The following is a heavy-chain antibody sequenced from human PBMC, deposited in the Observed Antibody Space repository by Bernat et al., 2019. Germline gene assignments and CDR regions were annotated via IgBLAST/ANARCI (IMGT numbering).Heavy chain of an antibody. J-gene: IGHJ4*02. D-gene: IGHD6-13*01. CDR2: INHSGST. V-gene: IGHV4-34*01. CDR1: GGSFSGYY. Sequence: QVQLQQWGAGLLKPSETLSLTCAVYGGSFSGYYWSWIRQPPGKGLEWIGEINHSGSTNYNPSLKSRVTISVDTSENQFSLKLSSVTAADTAVYYCARGPPPSGWWPNFDYWGQGTLVTVSS. CDR3: ARGPPPSGWWPNFDY.